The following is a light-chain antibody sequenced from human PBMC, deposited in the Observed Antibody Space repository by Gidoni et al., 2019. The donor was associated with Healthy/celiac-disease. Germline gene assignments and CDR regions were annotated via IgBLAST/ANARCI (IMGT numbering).Light chain of an antibody. J-gene: IGKJ4*01. Sequence: ALRMTSSPSSFSASTGDRVTITCRASQGISSYLAWYQQKPGKAPKLLIYAASTLQSGVPSRFSGSGSVTDFTLTISCLQSEDFATYYWQQYYSYPLTFGGGTKVEIK. CDR3: QQYYSYPLT. CDR2: AAS. CDR1: QGISSY. V-gene: IGKV1-8*01.